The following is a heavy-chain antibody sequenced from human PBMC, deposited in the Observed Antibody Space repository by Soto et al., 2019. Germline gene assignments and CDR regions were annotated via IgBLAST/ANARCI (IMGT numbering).Heavy chain of an antibody. CDR3: AKDRILYCSGGSCYSAFDI. J-gene: IGHJ3*02. V-gene: IGHV3-23*01. Sequence: GGSLRLSCAASGFTFSSYAMSWVRQAPGKGLEWVSAISGSGGSTYYADSVKGRFTISRDNSKNTLYLQMNSLRAEDTAVYYCAKDRILYCSGGSCYSAFDIWGQGTMVTVSS. CDR1: GFTFSSYA. CDR2: ISGSGGST. D-gene: IGHD2-15*01.